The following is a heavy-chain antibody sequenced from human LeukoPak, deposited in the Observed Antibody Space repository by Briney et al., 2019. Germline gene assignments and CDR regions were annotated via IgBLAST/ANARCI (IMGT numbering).Heavy chain of an antibody. CDR2: INPNSGGT. D-gene: IGHD4-17*01. CDR3: ARLVYSNYGDHKKGDY. CDR1: GYTFTGYY. Sequence: ASVKVSCKASGYTFTGYYMHWVRQAPGQGLEWMGWINPNSGGTNYAQKFQGRVTMTRDTSISTAYMELSRLRSDDTAVYYCARLVYSNYGDHKKGDYWGQGTLVTVSS. J-gene: IGHJ4*02. V-gene: IGHV1-2*02.